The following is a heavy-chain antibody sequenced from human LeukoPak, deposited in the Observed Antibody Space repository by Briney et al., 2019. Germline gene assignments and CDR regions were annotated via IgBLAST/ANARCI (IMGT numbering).Heavy chain of an antibody. J-gene: IGHJ6*03. CDR2: ISSSSSYI. CDR1: GFTFSSYS. CDR3: ARSASYYYYMDV. V-gene: IGHV3-21*01. Sequence: GGSLRLSCAASGFTFSSYSMNWVRQAPGKGLEWVSSISSSSSYIYYADSVKGRFTISRDNAKNSLYLQMNSLRAEDTAVYYCARSASYYYYMDVWGKGTTVTVSS.